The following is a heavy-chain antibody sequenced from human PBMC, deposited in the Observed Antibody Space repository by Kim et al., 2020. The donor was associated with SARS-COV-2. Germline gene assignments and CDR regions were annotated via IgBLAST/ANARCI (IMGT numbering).Heavy chain of an antibody. J-gene: IGHJ3*02. CDR3: AREAARRMPGI. CDR2: INHSGST. V-gene: IGHV4-34*01. Sequence: SETLSLTCAVYGGSFSGYYWSWIRQPPGKGLEWIGEINHSGSTNYNPSLKSRVTISVDTSKNQFSLKLSSVTAADTAVYYCAREAARRMPGIWGQGTMVTVSS. CDR1: GGSFSGYY. D-gene: IGHD2-2*01.